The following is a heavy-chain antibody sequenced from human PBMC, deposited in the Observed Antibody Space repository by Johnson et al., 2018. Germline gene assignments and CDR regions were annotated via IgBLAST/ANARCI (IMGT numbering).Heavy chain of an antibody. CDR1: GFSLTNYW. Sequence: VQLVESGGGLVQPGGSLRISCTASGFSLTNYWMHWVRQAPGKGLVWVSRLAYDGSRTNYADSVKGRFSISRHNAKNPLHLQMNSLRVDDTALYYCVREGCDGSLDIWGNGTMVSVSS. V-gene: IGHV3-74*01. D-gene: IGHD1-26*01. J-gene: IGHJ3*02. CDR2: LAYDGSRT. CDR3: VREGCDGSLDI.